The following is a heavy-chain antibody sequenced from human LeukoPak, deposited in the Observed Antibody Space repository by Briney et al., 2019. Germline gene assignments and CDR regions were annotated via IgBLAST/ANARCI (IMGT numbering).Heavy chain of an antibody. J-gene: IGHJ4*02. CDR3: AKSVEYQLLYVVDY. D-gene: IGHD2-2*02. CDR1: GLTFSSYA. V-gene: IGHV3-23*01. CDR2: ISGNGGST. Sequence: GGSLRLSCAASGLTFSSYAMSWVRQAPGKGLEWVSAISGNGGSTNYADSVKGRFTISRDTSKNTLYLQMNSLRAEDTAVYYCAKSVEYQLLYVVDYWGQGTLVTVSS.